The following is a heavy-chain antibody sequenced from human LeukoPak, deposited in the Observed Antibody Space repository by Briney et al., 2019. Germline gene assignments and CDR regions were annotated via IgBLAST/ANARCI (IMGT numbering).Heavy chain of an antibody. J-gene: IGHJ4*02. CDR1: GGTFSSYA. V-gene: IGHV1-69*05. CDR3: ARAEGRSGGPYYFDY. CDR2: IIPIFGTA. Sequence: ASVKVSCKASGGTFSSYAISWVRQAPGQGLEWMGGIIPIFGTANYAQKFQGRVTVTTDESTSTAYMELSSLRSEDTAVYYCARAEGRSGGPYYFDYWGQGTLVTVSS. D-gene: IGHD3-16*01.